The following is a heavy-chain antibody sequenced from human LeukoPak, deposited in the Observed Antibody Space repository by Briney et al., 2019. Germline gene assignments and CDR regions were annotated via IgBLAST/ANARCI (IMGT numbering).Heavy chain of an antibody. CDR2: MNPNSGNT. Sequence: ASVKVSCKASGYTFTSYDINWVRQATGQGLEWMGWMNPNSGNTGYAQKFQGRVTITRNTSISTAYMELRSLRSDDTAVYYCARDCSSTSCREDYWGQGTLVTVSS. CDR3: ARDCSSTSCREDY. J-gene: IGHJ4*02. V-gene: IGHV1-8*03. CDR1: GYTFTSYD. D-gene: IGHD2-2*01.